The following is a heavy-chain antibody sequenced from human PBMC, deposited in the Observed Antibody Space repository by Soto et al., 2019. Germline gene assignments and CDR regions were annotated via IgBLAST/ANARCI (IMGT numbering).Heavy chain of an antibody. J-gene: IGHJ5*02. CDR3: AGYCSRTRCWGRWFDH. D-gene: IGHD2-2*01. CDR1: GGSISSYY. Sequence: SETLSLTCTVSGGSISSYYCGWIRQPPWKGLEWIGYIYYSGSTNYNPSLKSRVTISVDTSKNQFYLTLSSVTAADTAVYYCAGYCSRTRCWGRWFDHWGQGTLVTVSS. CDR2: IYYSGST. V-gene: IGHV4-59*01.